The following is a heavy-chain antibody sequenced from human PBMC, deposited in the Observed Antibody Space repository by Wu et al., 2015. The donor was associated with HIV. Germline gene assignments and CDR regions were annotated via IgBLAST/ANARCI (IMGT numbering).Heavy chain of an antibody. CDR2: IIPIFGTA. CDR3: ATYTPGIAVAGTSGAFDI. CDR1: GGTFRNHA. D-gene: IGHD6-19*01. J-gene: IGHJ3*02. V-gene: IGHV1-69*13. Sequence: QVQLVQSGAEVKKPGSSVKVSCKASGGTFRNHAVSWVRQAPGQGLEWMGRIIPIFGTANYAQKFQGRVTITADESTSTAYMELSSLRSEDTAVYYCATYTPGIAVAGTSGAFDIWGQRAMVTVSS.